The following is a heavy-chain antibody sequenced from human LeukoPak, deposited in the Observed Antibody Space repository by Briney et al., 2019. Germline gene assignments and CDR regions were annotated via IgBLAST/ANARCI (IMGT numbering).Heavy chain of an antibody. D-gene: IGHD3-10*01. CDR3: AKVYVGAGSDYYYMDV. CDR2: ISSSGSTI. J-gene: IGHJ6*03. Sequence: GGSLRLSCAASGFTFSSYAMSWVRQAPGKGLEWVSYISSSGSTIYYADSVKGRFTISRDNSKNTLYLQMNSLRAEDTAVYYCAKVYVGAGSDYYYMDVRGKGTTVTVSS. CDR1: GFTFSSYA. V-gene: IGHV3-23*01.